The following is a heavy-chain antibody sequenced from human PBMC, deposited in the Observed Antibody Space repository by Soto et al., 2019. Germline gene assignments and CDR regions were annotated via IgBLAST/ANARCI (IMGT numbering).Heavy chain of an antibody. CDR3: ASTYYDILTGEDAFDI. J-gene: IGHJ3*02. D-gene: IGHD3-9*01. Sequence: GGSLRLSCAASGFTFSSYSMNWVRQAPGKGLEWVSSISSSSYIYYADSVKGRFTISRDNAKNSLYLQMNSLRAEDTAVYYCASTYYDILTGEDAFDIWGQGTMVTVSS. CDR2: ISSSSYI. V-gene: IGHV3-21*01. CDR1: GFTFSSYS.